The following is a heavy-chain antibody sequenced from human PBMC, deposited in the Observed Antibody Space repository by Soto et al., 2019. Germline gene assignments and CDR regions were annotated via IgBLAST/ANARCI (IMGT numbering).Heavy chain of an antibody. J-gene: IGHJ4*02. Sequence: EVQLVESGGGLVHPGRSLRLSCAASGFTFDDYAMHWVRQAPGKGLEWVSGISWNSGSIGYADSVKGRFTISRDNAKNSLYLQMNSLRAEDTALYYCAKDPTPTMIVVGGRFFDYWGQGTLVTVSS. D-gene: IGHD3-22*01. CDR2: ISWNSGSI. V-gene: IGHV3-9*01. CDR1: GFTFDDYA. CDR3: AKDPTPTMIVVGGRFFDY.